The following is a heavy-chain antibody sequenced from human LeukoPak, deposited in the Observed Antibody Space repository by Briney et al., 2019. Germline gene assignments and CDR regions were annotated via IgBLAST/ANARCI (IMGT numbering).Heavy chain of an antibody. Sequence: ASVKVSCKASGGTFSSYAISWVRQAPGQGLEWMGGIIPIFGTANYAQKFQGRVTITADESTSTAYMELSSLRSEDTAVYYCASPIGYCSGGSCLSYYYYMDVWGKGTTVTVSS. V-gene: IGHV1-69*13. D-gene: IGHD2-15*01. CDR2: IIPIFGTA. CDR1: GGTFSSYA. J-gene: IGHJ6*03. CDR3: ASPIGYCSGGSCLSYYYYMDV.